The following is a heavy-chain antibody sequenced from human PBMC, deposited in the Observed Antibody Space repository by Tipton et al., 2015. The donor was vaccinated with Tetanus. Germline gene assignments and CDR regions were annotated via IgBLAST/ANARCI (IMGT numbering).Heavy chain of an antibody. CDR1: GGTFSSYA. CDR2: IIPIFGTA. J-gene: IGHJ4*02. V-gene: IGHV1-69*01. CDR3: AREGNYYDSSGYIRGYYFDY. Sequence: QLVQSGAEVKKPGSSVKVSCKASGGTFSSYAISWVRQAPGQGLEWMGGIIPIFGTANYAQKFQGRVTITADESTSTAYMELSSRRSEDTAVYYCAREGNYYDSSGYIRGYYFDYWGQGTLVTVSS. D-gene: IGHD3-22*01.